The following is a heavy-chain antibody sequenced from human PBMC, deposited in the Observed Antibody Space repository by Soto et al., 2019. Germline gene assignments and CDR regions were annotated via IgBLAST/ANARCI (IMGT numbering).Heavy chain of an antibody. CDR1: GASIRSTSYY. V-gene: IGHV4-39*07. CDR3: ARVWGYYFDY. Sequence: SETLSLTCSVSGASIRSTSYYWGWIRQPPGKGLEWIGSIYYSGSTNYNPSLKSRVTISVDTSKNQFSLKLSSVTAADTAVYYCARVWGYYFDYWGQGTLVTVSS. D-gene: IGHD3-10*01. CDR2: IYYSGST. J-gene: IGHJ4*02.